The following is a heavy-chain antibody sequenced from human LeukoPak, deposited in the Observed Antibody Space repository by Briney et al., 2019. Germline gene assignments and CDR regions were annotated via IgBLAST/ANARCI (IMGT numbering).Heavy chain of an antibody. V-gene: IGHV3-48*01. CDR1: GFTFSSYS. CDR3: ASRYCSSTSCSLKFDY. CDR2: ISSSGSTI. Sequence: YPGGSLRLSCAASGFTFSSYSMNWVRQAPGKGLEWVSYISSSGSTIYYADSVKGRFTISRDNAKNSLYLQMNSLRAEDTAVYYCASRYCSSTSCSLKFDYWGQGTLVTVSS. J-gene: IGHJ4*02. D-gene: IGHD2-2*01.